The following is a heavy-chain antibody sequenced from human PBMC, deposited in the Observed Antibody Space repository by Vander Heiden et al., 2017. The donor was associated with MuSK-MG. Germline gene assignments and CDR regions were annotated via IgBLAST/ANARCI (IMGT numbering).Heavy chain of an antibody. V-gene: IGHV3-23*01. CDR3: AKDHWGSE. D-gene: IGHD7-27*01. CDR2: ISNSGGST. Sequence: EVQLLESGGGWVHPGGSLRLSCAASGFTFRNFAMSWVRQAPGKGLEWVSAISNSGGSTDYAGSVKGRFTISRDNSKNTMFLKMNSLRVEDTATDYCAKDHWGSEGGQGTLVTVSS. J-gene: IGHJ4*02. CDR1: GFTFRNFA.